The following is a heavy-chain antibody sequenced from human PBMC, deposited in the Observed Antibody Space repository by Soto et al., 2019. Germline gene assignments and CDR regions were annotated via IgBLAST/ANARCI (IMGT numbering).Heavy chain of an antibody. D-gene: IGHD1-26*01. Sequence: GGSLRLSCAASGFTFSSYAMSWVRQAPGKGLEWVSAISGSGGSTYYADSVKGRFTISRDNSKNTLYLQMNSLRAEDTAVYYCAKAPDGSYYYYYYMDVWGNGTTVTVSS. CDR1: GFTFSSYA. CDR2: ISGSGGST. J-gene: IGHJ6*03. V-gene: IGHV3-23*01. CDR3: AKAPDGSYYYYYYMDV.